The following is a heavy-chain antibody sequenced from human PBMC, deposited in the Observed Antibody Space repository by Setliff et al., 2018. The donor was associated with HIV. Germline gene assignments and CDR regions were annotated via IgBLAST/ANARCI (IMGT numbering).Heavy chain of an antibody. Sequence: SVKVSCKASGYTFTGYYMHWVRQAPGQGLEWMGCINLNTGNTNYAQKFQGRVIVTRDTSINTAYVELRSLRLDDTAVYFCARGRTYDSSGYIGNWFDPWGQGTLVTVSS. V-gene: IGHV1-2*02. CDR1: GYTFTGYY. CDR2: INLNTGNT. D-gene: IGHD3-22*01. J-gene: IGHJ5*02. CDR3: ARGRTYDSSGYIGNWFDP.